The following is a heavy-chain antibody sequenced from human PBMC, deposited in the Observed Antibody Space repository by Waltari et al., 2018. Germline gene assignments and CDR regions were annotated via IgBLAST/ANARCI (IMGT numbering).Heavy chain of an antibody. D-gene: IGHD3-22*01. CDR2: IYTSGST. CDR3: ARTYYYDSSGYYPGYFDL. CDR1: GVPMSRYY. Sequence: QELLQESAPALVKPAETRSLTCTASGVPMSRYYCSWHRLPSAKGLEWVGRIYTSGSTNYNPSLKSRVTMSVDTSKKQFSLKLSSVTAADTAVYYCARTYYYDSSGYYPGYFDLWGRGTLVTVSS. J-gene: IGHJ2*01. V-gene: IGHV4-4*07.